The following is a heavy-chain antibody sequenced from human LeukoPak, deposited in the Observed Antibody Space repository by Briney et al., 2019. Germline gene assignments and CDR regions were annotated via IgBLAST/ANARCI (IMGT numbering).Heavy chain of an antibody. CDR2: ISAYNGNT. V-gene: IGHV1-18*01. CDR3: ARDEHTTMIVVRKLDI. D-gene: IGHD3-22*01. Sequence: GASVKVSCKASGYTFISYGVTWVRQAPGQGLEWMGWISAYNGNTNYVQKLQGRVTMTTDSSTNTAYMELRSLRSDDTAVYYCARDEHTTMIVVRKLDIWGQGTMVTVSS. J-gene: IGHJ3*02. CDR1: GYTFISYG.